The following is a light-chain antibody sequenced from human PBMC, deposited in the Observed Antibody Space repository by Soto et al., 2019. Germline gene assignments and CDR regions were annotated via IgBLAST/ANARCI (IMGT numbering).Light chain of an antibody. CDR3: SSYAGNNIYYV. Sequence: QSVLAQPPSASGSPGQSVTISCTGTSNDVGGYNFVSWYQQHPGKAHKLMIFEVSKRPSGVPDRFSGSKSGSTASLTVSGLQAEDEADYYCSSYAGNNIYYVFGTGTKVTVL. CDR1: SNDVGGYNF. CDR2: EVS. J-gene: IGLJ1*01. V-gene: IGLV2-8*01.